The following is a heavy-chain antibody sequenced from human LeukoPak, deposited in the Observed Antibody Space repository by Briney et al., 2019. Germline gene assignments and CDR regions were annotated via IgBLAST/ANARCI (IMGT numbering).Heavy chain of an antibody. D-gene: IGHD3-22*01. CDR1: GGSISSGGYS. CDR2: IYHSGST. V-gene: IGHV4-30-2*01. Sequence: PSETLSLTCAVSGGSISSGGYSWSWIRQPPGKGLEWIGYIYHSGSTYYNPSLKSRVTISVDRSKSQFSLKLSSVTAADTAVYYCASSTDYYDSSGYPTMAFDIWGQGTMVTVSS. CDR3: ASSTDYYDSSGYPTMAFDI. J-gene: IGHJ3*02.